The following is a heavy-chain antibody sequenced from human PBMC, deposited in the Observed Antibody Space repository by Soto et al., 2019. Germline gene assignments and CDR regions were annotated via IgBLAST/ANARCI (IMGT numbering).Heavy chain of an antibody. D-gene: IGHD5-12*01. CDR2: IIPILGIA. CDR1: GGTFSSYA. CDR3: ARDKWLRYSSSYYYYGMDV. J-gene: IGHJ6*02. Sequence: ASVKVSCKASGGTFSSYAISWVRQAPGQGLEWMGGIIPILGIANYAQKFQGRVTITADKSTSTAYMELSSLRSEDTAVYYCARDKWLRYSSSYYYYGMDVWGQGTTVTVSS. V-gene: IGHV1-69*10.